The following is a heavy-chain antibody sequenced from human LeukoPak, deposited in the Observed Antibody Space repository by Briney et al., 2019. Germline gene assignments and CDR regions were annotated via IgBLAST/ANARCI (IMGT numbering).Heavy chain of an antibody. J-gene: IGHJ4*02. CDR2: ISPDSTLT. Sequence: GGSLRLSCAASGFIFSDHGMVWVRPVPGKGLKWLSSISPDSTLTYYADFVKGRFATSRDNSTNPLYLRMNGVPADDTALYYCAKIGFVAKWYFDSWGKGELVTASS. D-gene: IGHD3-3*01. CDR3: AKIGFVAKWYFDS. CDR1: GFIFSDHG. V-gene: IGHV3-23*01.